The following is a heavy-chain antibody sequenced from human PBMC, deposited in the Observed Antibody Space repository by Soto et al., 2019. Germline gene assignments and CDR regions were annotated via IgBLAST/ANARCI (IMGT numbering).Heavy chain of an antibody. CDR1: GDTFTDYY. CDR3: ARGGHVVVVTAALDY. D-gene: IGHD2-21*02. V-gene: IGHV1-46*01. CDR2: VNPSGGHT. Sequence: QVQLMQSGAEVKKPGASVKVSCKASGDTFTDYYIHWVRQAPGQGLEWMGTVNPSGGHTTYAQHFLGRVTMTRDTSTGTLYMELTSLTSDDTAVYYCARGGHVVVVTAALDYWGQVTLVTVSS. J-gene: IGHJ4*02.